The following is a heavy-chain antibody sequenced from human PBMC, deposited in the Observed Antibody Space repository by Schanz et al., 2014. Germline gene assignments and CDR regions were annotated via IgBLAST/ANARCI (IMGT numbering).Heavy chain of an antibody. D-gene: IGHD2-21*02. CDR2: VPFDGSQK. Sequence: VQLVESGGGLVQPGGSLRLSCTASGFTFSSYALHWVRQAPGKGLEWVAFVPFDGSQKFYADSVKGRFTISRDNSKNTLYLQMNSLRAEDTAVYYCVRERTNYGGNSYFFDHWGQGTLVTVSS. CDR1: GFTFSSYA. J-gene: IGHJ4*02. V-gene: IGHV3-30*04. CDR3: VRERTNYGGNSYFFDH.